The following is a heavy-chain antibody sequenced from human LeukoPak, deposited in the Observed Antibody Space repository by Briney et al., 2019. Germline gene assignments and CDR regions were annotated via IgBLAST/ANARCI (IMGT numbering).Heavy chain of an antibody. V-gene: IGHV3-21*01. CDR2: ISSSSSYI. CDR1: GFTVSSNY. Sequence: PGGSLRLSCAASGFTVSSNYMSRVRQAPGKGLEWVSSISSSSSYIYYADSVKGRFTISRDNAKNSLYLQMNSLRAEDTAVYYCARDVVGATKDYWGQGTLVTASS. D-gene: IGHD1-26*01. J-gene: IGHJ4*02. CDR3: ARDVVGATKDY.